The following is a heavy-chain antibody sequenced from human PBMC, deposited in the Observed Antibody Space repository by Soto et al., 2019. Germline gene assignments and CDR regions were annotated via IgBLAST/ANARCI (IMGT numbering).Heavy chain of an antibody. CDR1: GFTFSSYA. D-gene: IGHD3-3*01. Sequence: GGSLRLSCAASGFTFSSYAMSWVRQAPGKGLEWVSAISGSGGSTYYADSVKGRFTISRDNSKNTLYLQMNSLRAEDKAVYYCARYDFWSGYPPGYYFDYWGQGTLVTVSS. V-gene: IGHV3-23*01. CDR2: ISGSGGST. J-gene: IGHJ4*02. CDR3: ARYDFWSGYPPGYYFDY.